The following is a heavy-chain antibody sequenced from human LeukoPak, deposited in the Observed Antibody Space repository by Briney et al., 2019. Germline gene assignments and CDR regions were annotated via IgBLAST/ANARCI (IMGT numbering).Heavy chain of an antibody. CDR3: ASGQLVRYFDY. V-gene: IGHV3-64*01. D-gene: IGHD6-13*01. Sequence: GGSLRLSCAASGFTFSSYAMHWVRQAPGKGLEYVSAISSNGGSTYYANSVKGRFAISRDNSKNTLYLQMGSLRAEDMAVYYCASGQLVRYFDYWGQGTLVTVSS. J-gene: IGHJ4*02. CDR2: ISSNGGST. CDR1: GFTFSSYA.